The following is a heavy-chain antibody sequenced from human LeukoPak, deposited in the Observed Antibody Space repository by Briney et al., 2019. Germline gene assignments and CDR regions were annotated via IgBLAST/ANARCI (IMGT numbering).Heavy chain of an antibody. J-gene: IGHJ4*02. CDR1: GYIFTTYY. Sequence: ASVKVSCKASGYIFTTYYIHWVRHAPGQGLEWMGVINPGGGSTSYAPKLQGRVTMTRDTSTSTVYMELSSLTSEDTAVYYCARGILANRYYFDYWGQGTLVTVSS. V-gene: IGHV1-46*04. CDR2: INPGGGST. D-gene: IGHD3-3*01. CDR3: ARGILANRYYFDY.